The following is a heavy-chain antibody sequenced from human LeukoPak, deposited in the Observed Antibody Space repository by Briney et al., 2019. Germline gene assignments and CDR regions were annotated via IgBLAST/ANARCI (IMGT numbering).Heavy chain of an antibody. CDR2: IYSGGST. CDR3: ARGGYYGSGSYYNGVGYYGMDV. Sequence: GGSLRLSCAASGFTVSSNYMSWVRQAPGKGLELVSVIYSGGSTYYADSVKGRFTITRDNSKNTLYLKMNSLRAEDTAVYYCARGGYYGSGSYYNGVGYYGMDVWGQGTTVTVSS. J-gene: IGHJ6*02. V-gene: IGHV3-66*01. D-gene: IGHD3-10*01. CDR1: GFTVSSNY.